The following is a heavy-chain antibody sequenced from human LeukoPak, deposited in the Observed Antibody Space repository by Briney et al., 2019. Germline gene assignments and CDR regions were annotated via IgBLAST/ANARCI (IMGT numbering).Heavy chain of an antibody. J-gene: IGHJ4*02. CDR1: GGSISNYY. D-gene: IGHD5-12*01. CDR3: ARDATMMGNYFNY. CDR2: IYYSGST. V-gene: IGHV4-59*12. Sequence: SETLSLACTVSGGSISNYYWSWTRQPPGKGLEWTGYIYYSGSTNYNPSLKSRVTISVDKSKNQFSLKLSSVTAADTAVYYCARDATMMGNYFNYWGQGTLVTVSS.